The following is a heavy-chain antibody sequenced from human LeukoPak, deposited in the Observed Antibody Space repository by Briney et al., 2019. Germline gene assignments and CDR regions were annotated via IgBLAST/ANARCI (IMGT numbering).Heavy chain of an antibody. J-gene: IGHJ6*04. CDR3: ARVFAMVRGPMDV. CDR1: GFTFDDYG. D-gene: IGHD3-10*01. Sequence: PGGSLRLSCAASGFTFDDYGMSWVRQAPGKGLEWVSGINWNGGSTGYADSVKGRFTISRDNAKNSLYLQMNSLRAEDTAVYYCARVFAMVRGPMDVWGKGTTVTVSS. CDR2: INWNGGST. V-gene: IGHV3-20*04.